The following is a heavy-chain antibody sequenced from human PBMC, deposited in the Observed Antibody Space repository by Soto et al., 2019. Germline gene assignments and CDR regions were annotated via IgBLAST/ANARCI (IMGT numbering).Heavy chain of an antibody. CDR3: ARQHCPGRGCYSGPPRYYYFGMDV. J-gene: IGHJ6*02. D-gene: IGHD2-15*01. CDR2: IYTSAST. Sequence: SETLSLTCTVAGGSISIYYWSWIRQPAGKGLEWIGRIYTSASTNYHPPLKSRITMSVDTSKNQFSLRLTSVPAADTAIYYCARQHCPGRGCYSGPPRYYYFGMDVWGQGTTVTVSS. CDR1: GGSISIYY. V-gene: IGHV4-4*07.